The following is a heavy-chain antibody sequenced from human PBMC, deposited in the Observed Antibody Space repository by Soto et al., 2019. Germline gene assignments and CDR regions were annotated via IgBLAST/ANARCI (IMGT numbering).Heavy chain of an antibody. Sequence: ASVKVSCKASGYTFTNYAMHWVRQAPGQRLEWMGWVNAGNGHTKYSQKFQDRVTITRDTSASTAYMELSSLRSEDTAVYYCARDGAVAGNIQFDYWGQGTLVTVYS. CDR2: VNAGNGHT. D-gene: IGHD6-19*01. CDR1: GYTFTNYA. CDR3: ARDGAVAGNIQFDY. J-gene: IGHJ4*02. V-gene: IGHV1-3*01.